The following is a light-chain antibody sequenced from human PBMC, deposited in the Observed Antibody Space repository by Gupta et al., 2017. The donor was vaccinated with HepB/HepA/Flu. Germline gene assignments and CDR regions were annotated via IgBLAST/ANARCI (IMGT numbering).Light chain of an antibody. V-gene: IGKV3-15*01. J-gene: IGKJ1*01. CDR3: QQYNNWPET. Sequence: QPPATLSVSPGERATLSCRASQSVSSNLAWYQQKPGQAPRLLIYGASTRATGIPARFSGSGSGTEFTLTISSLQSEDFAVYYCQQYNNWPETFGQGTKVEIK. CDR2: GAS. CDR1: QSVSSN.